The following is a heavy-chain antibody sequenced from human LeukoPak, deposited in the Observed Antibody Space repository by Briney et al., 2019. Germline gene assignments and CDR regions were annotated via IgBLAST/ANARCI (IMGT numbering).Heavy chain of an antibody. V-gene: IGHV3-7*01. J-gene: IGHJ4*02. CDR2: IKEDGSAK. CDR3: ARELYDSSGYYHDY. CDR1: GFTFSNYW. Sequence: GGSLRLSCAASGFTFSNYWMSWVRQAPGKGLEWVANIKEDGSAKYYVDSVKGRFTISRDNAKNSVYLQMNSLRADDTAVYYCARELYDSSGYYHDYWGQGTLVTVSS. D-gene: IGHD3-22*01.